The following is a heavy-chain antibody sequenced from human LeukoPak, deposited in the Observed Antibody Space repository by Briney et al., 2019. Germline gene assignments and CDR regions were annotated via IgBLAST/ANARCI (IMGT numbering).Heavy chain of an antibody. Sequence: GSSVKVSCKASGGTFSSCAISWVRQAPGQGLEWMGGIIPIFGTANYAQKFQGRVTITADESTSTAYMELSSLRSEDTAVYYCANGYYDFWSGYYRSVRYYYYYMDVWGKGTTVTVSS. V-gene: IGHV1-69*01. J-gene: IGHJ6*03. CDR1: GGTFSSCA. CDR3: ANGYYDFWSGYYRSVRYYYYYMDV. D-gene: IGHD3-3*01. CDR2: IIPIFGTA.